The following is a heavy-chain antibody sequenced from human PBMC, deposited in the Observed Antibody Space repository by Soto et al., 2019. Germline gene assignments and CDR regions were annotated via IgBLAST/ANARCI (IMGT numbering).Heavy chain of an antibody. CDR2: IRSEAYGGTT. CDR3: TREGQVSVLRYFDWLANYYYYYGMDV. J-gene: IGHJ6*02. D-gene: IGHD3-9*01. CDR1: GFTFGDYA. Sequence: LRLSCTASGFTFGDYAMSWFSQAPGKGLVWVGIIRSEAYGGTTEYAASVKGRFTISXDDAKSIAYLQMNSLKTEDTAVYYCTREGQVSVLRYFDWLANYYYYYGMDVWGQGTTVTVS. V-gene: IGHV3-49*03.